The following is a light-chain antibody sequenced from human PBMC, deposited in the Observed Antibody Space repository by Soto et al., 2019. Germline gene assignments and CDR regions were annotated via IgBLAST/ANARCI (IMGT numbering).Light chain of an antibody. CDR2: GNS. CDR3: QSYDSSLRGYGV. J-gene: IGLJ3*02. CDR1: SSNIGAGYD. V-gene: IGLV1-40*01. Sequence: QSVLTQPPSVSGAPGQRVTISCTGSSSNIGAGYDVHWYQQLPGTAPKLLIYGNSNRPSGVPDRFSGSKSGTSASLAITGLQAEDEADYYCQSYDSSLRGYGVFGGGTKLTVL.